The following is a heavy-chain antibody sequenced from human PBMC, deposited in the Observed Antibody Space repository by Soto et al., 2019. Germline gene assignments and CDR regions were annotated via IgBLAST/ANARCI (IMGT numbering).Heavy chain of an antibody. CDR2: ISSSSSYI. Sequence: GGSLRLSCAASGFTFSSYSMNWVRQAPGKGLEWVSSISSSSSYIYYADSVKGRFTISRDNAKNPLYLQMNSLRAEDTAVYYCARDQGYCSGGSCFDAFDIWGQGTMVTVSS. D-gene: IGHD2-15*01. V-gene: IGHV3-21*01. CDR1: GFTFSSYS. J-gene: IGHJ3*02. CDR3: ARDQGYCSGGSCFDAFDI.